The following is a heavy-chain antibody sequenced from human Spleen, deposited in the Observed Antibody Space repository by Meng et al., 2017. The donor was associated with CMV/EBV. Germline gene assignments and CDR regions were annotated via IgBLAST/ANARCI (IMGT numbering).Heavy chain of an antibody. CDR3: ARVSPRNHYDFWYGMDV. Sequence: ASVKVSCKASGYTFTSYGISWVRQAPGQGLEWMGWISAYNGNTNYAQKLQGRVTITTDESTSTAYMELSSLRSEDTAVYYCARVSPRNHYDFWYGMDVWGQGATVTVSS. V-gene: IGHV1-18*01. CDR2: ISAYNGNT. D-gene: IGHD3-3*01. CDR1: GYTFTSYG. J-gene: IGHJ6*02.